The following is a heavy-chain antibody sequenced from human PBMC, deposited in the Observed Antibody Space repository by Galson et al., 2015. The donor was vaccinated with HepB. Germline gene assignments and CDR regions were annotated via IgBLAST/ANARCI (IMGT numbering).Heavy chain of an antibody. CDR3: ACEVVVAATTFDY. CDR2: ISSSSSYI. CDR1: GFTFSSYS. Sequence: LRLSCAASGFTFSSYSMNWVRQAPGKGLEWVSSISSSSSYIYYADSVKGRFTISRDNAKNSLYLQMNSLRAEDTAVYYCACEVVVAATTFDYWGQGTLVTVSS. D-gene: IGHD2-15*01. J-gene: IGHJ4*02. V-gene: IGHV3-21*01.